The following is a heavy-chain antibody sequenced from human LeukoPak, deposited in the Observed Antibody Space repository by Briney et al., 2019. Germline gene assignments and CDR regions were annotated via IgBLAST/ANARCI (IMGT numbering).Heavy chain of an antibody. CDR3: ARAHNWKYGTFDY. J-gene: IGHJ4*02. CDR1: GFTFSSYS. CDR2: ISSSSSSYI. Sequence: GGPLRLSCAAYGFTFSSYSMNWVRQAPGKGLEWVSSISSSSSSYIYYADSVKGRFTISRDNAKNSLYLQMNSLRVEDTAVYYCARAHNWKYGTFDYWGQGTLVTVSS. D-gene: IGHD1-7*01. V-gene: IGHV3-21*01.